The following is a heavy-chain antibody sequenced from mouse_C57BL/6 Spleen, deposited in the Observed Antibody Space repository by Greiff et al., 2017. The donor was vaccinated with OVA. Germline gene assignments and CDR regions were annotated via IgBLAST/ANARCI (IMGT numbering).Heavy chain of an antibody. CDR3: TRHDYDEGLFDY. V-gene: IGHV1-5*01. CDR2: IYPGNSDT. D-gene: IGHD2-4*01. J-gene: IGHJ2*01. CDR1: GYTFTSYW. Sequence: VQLQQSGTVLARPGASVKMSCKTSGYTFTSYWMHWVKQRPGQGLEWIGAIYPGNSDTSYNQKFKGKAKLTAVTSASTAYMELSSLTNEDSAVYYCTRHDYDEGLFDYWGQGTTLTVSS.